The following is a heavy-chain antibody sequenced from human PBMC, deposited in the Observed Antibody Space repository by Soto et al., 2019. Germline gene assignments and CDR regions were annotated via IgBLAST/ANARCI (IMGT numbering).Heavy chain of an antibody. Sequence: ASVKGSCKASGYTFTRYYVRWVRQAPGQGLEWMGIINPSGGSTSYAQKFQGRVTMTRDTSTSTVYMELSSLRSEDTAVYYCARDWLVHRRSAFDYWGQGTLVTVSS. V-gene: IGHV1-46*01. CDR1: GYTFTRYY. J-gene: IGHJ4*02. CDR3: ARDWLVHRRSAFDY. CDR2: INPSGGST. D-gene: IGHD6-19*01.